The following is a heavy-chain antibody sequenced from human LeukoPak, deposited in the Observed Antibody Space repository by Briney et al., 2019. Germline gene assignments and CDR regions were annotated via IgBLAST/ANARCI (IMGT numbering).Heavy chain of an antibody. J-gene: IGHJ3*02. CDR1: GFTVSSNY. D-gene: IGHD3-22*01. Sequence: GGSLRLSCAASGFTVSSNYMSWVRQAPGKGLEWVSVIYSGGSTYYADSVKGRFTISRDNSKNTLYLQMNSLRAEDTAVYYCARGGNRNYYDSSGYTSPIGAFDIRGQGTMVTVSS. CDR3: ARGGNRNYYDSSGYTSPIGAFDI. CDR2: IYSGGST. V-gene: IGHV3-66*02.